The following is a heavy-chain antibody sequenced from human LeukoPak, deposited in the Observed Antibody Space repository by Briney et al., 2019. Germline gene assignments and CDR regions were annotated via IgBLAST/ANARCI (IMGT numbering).Heavy chain of an antibody. V-gene: IGHV4-34*01. Sequence: PSETLSLTCAIYSESFSGYFWSWIRQPPGKGLEWIGRISSSGSTNYNPSLKSRVTISVDTSKNQFSLKLNSVTAADTAVYYCARIIYYDSSGYSEYFQHWGQGTLVTVSS. CDR3: ARIIYYDSSGYSEYFQH. CDR1: SESFSGYF. J-gene: IGHJ1*01. CDR2: ISSSGST. D-gene: IGHD3-22*01.